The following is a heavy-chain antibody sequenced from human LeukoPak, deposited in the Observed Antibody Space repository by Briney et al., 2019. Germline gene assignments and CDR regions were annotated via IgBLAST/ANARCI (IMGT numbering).Heavy chain of an antibody. J-gene: IGHJ3*02. Sequence: ASVKVSCKASGYTFTSYYMHWVRQAPGQGLEWMGIINPSGGSTSYAQKFQGRVTMTRDMSTSTVYMELSSLRSEDTAVYYCARDSSPDSSGYSGTFDAFDIWGQGTMVTVSS. V-gene: IGHV1-46*01. CDR1: GYTFTSYY. D-gene: IGHD3-22*01. CDR2: INPSGGST. CDR3: ARDSSPDSSGYSGTFDAFDI.